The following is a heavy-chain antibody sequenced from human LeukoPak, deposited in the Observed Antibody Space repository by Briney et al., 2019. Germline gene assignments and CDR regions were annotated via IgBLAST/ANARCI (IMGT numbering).Heavy chain of an antibody. V-gene: IGHV1-2*02. Sequence: ASVKVSCKASGYTFIGYYMHWVRQAPGQGLEWMGWISPNRGDTNYAQKLQGRVTMTRDTSISTAYMELSSLTSDDTAVYYCARWNGDFDDYWGQGTLVTVSS. D-gene: IGHD4-17*01. CDR2: ISPNRGDT. J-gene: IGHJ4*02. CDR3: ARWNGDFDDY. CDR1: GYTFIGYY.